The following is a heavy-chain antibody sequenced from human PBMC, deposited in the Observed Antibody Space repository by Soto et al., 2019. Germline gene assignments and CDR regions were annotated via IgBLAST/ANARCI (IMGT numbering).Heavy chain of an antibody. D-gene: IGHD3-10*01. Sequence: QVQLVESGGGVVQPGRSLRLSCAASGFTFSSYGMHWVRQAPGKGLEWVAVIWYDGSNKYYADSVKGRFTISRDNSKNALYLQMNSLRAEDTAVYYCARAYGSGGLYYWGQGTLVTVSS. CDR1: GFTFSSYG. CDR3: ARAYGSGGLYY. V-gene: IGHV3-33*01. J-gene: IGHJ4*02. CDR2: IWYDGSNK.